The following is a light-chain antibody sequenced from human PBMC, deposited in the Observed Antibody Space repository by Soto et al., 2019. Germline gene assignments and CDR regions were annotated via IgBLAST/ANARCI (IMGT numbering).Light chain of an antibody. CDR3: QQYGSSPPVT. Sequence: EIVLTQSPGTLSLSPGERATLSCRASQSVSSSYLAWYQQKPGQAPRLLIYGTSIRATGIPDRFSGSGSGTDFSLTISRLEPEDFAVYYCQQYGSSPPVTFGRGTKVEIK. V-gene: IGKV3-20*01. J-gene: IGKJ4*01. CDR1: QSVSSSY. CDR2: GTS.